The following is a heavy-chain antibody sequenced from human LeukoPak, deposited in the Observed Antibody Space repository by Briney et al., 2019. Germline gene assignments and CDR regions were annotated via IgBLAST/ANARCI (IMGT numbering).Heavy chain of an antibody. Sequence: GRSLRLSCTTSGFSFGDYTMSWVRQAPGKGLEWVGFIKNKAYGGTTEYAASVKGRFSISRDDSKGFAYLQMNSLKTEDTAVYYCSRIAAAGYFDYWGQGTLVTVSS. CDR1: GFSFGDYT. J-gene: IGHJ4*02. V-gene: IGHV3-49*04. CDR3: SRIAAAGYFDY. CDR2: IKNKAYGGTT. D-gene: IGHD6-13*01.